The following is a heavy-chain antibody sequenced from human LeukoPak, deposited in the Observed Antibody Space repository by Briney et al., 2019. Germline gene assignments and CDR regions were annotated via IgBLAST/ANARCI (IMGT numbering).Heavy chain of an antibody. CDR1: GGSISSGGYY. CDR2: IYYSGST. D-gene: IGHD1-26*01. CDR3: ARGGSVGATTLDY. Sequence: PSQTLSLTCTVSGGSISSGGYYWSWIRQHPGKGLEWIGYIYYSGSTYYNPSLKSRVTISADTSKNQFSLKLSSVTAADTAVYYCARGGSVGATTLDYWGQGTLVTVSS. V-gene: IGHV4-31*03. J-gene: IGHJ4*02.